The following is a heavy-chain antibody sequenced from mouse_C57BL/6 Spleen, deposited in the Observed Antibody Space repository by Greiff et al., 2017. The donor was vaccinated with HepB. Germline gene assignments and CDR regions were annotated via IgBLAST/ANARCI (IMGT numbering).Heavy chain of an antibody. CDR1: GYSFTGYY. J-gene: IGHJ3*01. V-gene: IGHV1-42*01. Sequence: EVQLVESGPELVKPGASVKISCKASGYSFTGYYMNWVKQSPEKSLEWIGEINPSTGGTTYNQKFKAKATLTVDKSSSTAYMQLKSLTSEDSAVYYCAREKTGTSWFAYWGQGTLVTVSA. D-gene: IGHD4-1*01. CDR3: AREKTGTSWFAY. CDR2: INPSTGGT.